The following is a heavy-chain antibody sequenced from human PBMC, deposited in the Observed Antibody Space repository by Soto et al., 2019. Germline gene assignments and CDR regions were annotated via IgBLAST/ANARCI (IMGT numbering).Heavy chain of an antibody. CDR3: ARDSSSGVDY. CDR1: GGSISSYY. Sequence: SETLSLTCTVSGGSISSYYWSWIRQPPGKGLEWIGYIYYSGSTNYNPSLKSRVTISVDTSKNQFSLKLSSVTAADTAVYYCARDSSSGVDYWGQGTLVTVSS. J-gene: IGHJ4*02. D-gene: IGHD6-13*01. CDR2: IYYSGST. V-gene: IGHV4-59*01.